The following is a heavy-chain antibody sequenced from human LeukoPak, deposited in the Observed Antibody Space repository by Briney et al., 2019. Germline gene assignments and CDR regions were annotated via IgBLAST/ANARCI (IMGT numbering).Heavy chain of an antibody. CDR3: ASTTQEDIVVVVAAD. V-gene: IGHV4-39*01. Sequence: PSETLSLTCTVFGGSISSSSYYWGWIRQPPGKGLEWIGSIYYSGSTYYNPSLKSRVTISVDTSKNQFSLKLSSVTAADTAVYYCASTTQEDIVVVVAADWGQGTLVTVSS. CDR1: GGSISSSSYY. J-gene: IGHJ4*02. CDR2: IYYSGST. D-gene: IGHD2-15*01.